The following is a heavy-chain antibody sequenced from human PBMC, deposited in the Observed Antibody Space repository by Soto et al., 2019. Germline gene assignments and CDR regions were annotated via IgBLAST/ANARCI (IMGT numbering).Heavy chain of an antibody. Sequence: QVQLVQSGAEVKKPGSSVKVSCKASGGTCSSYTISWVRQAPGQGLEWMGRIIPILGIANYAQKFQGRVTITADKSTSTAYMELSSLRSEDTAVYYCARDIAEYSSSWSWGDWFDPWGQGTLVTVSS. CDR1: GGTCSSYT. V-gene: IGHV1-69*08. D-gene: IGHD6-13*01. CDR2: IIPILGIA. J-gene: IGHJ5*02. CDR3: ARDIAEYSSSWSWGDWFDP.